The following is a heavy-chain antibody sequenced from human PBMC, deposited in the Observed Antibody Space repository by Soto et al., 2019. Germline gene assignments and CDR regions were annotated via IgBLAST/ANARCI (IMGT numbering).Heavy chain of an antibody. Sequence: GGSLRLSCVASGFTFTSYWMTWVRQAPGKGLEWVANIKQDGSEKLYVDSVKGRFTISRDNSENSLFLQMDSLRAEDTAIYYCTGGAGWEFDSWGQGTLVTVSS. V-gene: IGHV3-7*05. D-gene: IGHD1-26*01. CDR3: TGGAGWEFDS. CDR2: IKQDGSEK. CDR1: GFTFTSYW. J-gene: IGHJ4*02.